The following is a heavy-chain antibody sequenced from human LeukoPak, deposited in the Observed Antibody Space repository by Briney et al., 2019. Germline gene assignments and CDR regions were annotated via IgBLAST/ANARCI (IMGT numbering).Heavy chain of an antibody. CDR2: IIPIFGTA. D-gene: IGHD2/OR15-2a*01. CDR1: GGTFSSYA. Sequence: SVKVSCKASGGTFSSYAVSWVRQAPGQGLEWMGGIIPIFGTANYAQKFQGRVTITTDESTSAVYMELSSLRSEDTAVYYCARVTPTYGSYYYYMDVWGKGTTVTVSS. CDR3: ARVTPTYGSYYYYMDV. V-gene: IGHV1-69*05. J-gene: IGHJ6*03.